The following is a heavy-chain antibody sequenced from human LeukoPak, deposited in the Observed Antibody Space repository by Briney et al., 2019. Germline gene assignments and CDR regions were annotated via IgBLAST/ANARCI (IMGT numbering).Heavy chain of an antibody. J-gene: IGHJ4*02. CDR2: IYHSGST. CDR3: ARDRSHTSSSWYEGDFDY. D-gene: IGHD6-13*01. CDR1: GGSISSSNW. Sequence: SETLSLTCAVSGGSISSSNWWSWVRQPPGKGLEWIGEIYHSGSTNYNPSLKSRVTISVDKSKNQFSLKLSSVTAADTAVYYCARDRSHTSSSWYEGDFDYWGQGTLITVSS. V-gene: IGHV4-4*02.